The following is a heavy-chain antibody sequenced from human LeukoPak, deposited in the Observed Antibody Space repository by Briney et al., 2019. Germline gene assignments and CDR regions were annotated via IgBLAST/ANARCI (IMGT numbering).Heavy chain of an antibody. CDR2: IIPIFGTA. J-gene: IGHJ6*03. V-gene: IGHV1-69*13. CDR1: GGTFSSYA. CDR3: ARGRNIWSGYYTTSTRYYYYMDV. D-gene: IGHD3-3*01. Sequence: ASVKASCKASGGTFSSYAISWVRQAPGQGLEWMGGIIPIFGTANYAQKFQGRVTITADESTSTAYMELSSLRSEDTAVYYCARGRNIWSGYYTTSTRYYYYMDVWGKGTTVTVSS.